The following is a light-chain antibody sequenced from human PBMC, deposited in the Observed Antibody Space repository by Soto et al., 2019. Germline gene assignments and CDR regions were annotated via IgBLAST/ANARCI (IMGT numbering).Light chain of an antibody. CDR3: QEYNNWPPGT. J-gene: IGKJ2*01. Sequence: EIVMTQSPATRSVSPGERATLSCRASQSVGNNLAWYQQKPGQAPRLLIFGASTRATGIPARFSGSGSGTEFTLTSSILQSEDSAVYYCQEYNNWPPGTFGQGTKLDIK. V-gene: IGKV3-15*01. CDR2: GAS. CDR1: QSVGNN.